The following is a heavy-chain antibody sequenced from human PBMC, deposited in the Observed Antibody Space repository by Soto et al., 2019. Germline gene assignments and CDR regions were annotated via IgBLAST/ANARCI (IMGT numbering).Heavy chain of an antibody. V-gene: IGHV5-51*03. CDR3: ARRIAAAGFFDY. CDR1: GYIFTNYW. Sequence: PGESLKISCKGSGYIFTNYWIAWCLQMPGKGLEWMGIIYPGDSDTRYNPSFQGQVTISADKSISAAYLQWSSLKASDTAKYYCARRIAAAGFFDYWGQGTLVTVSS. J-gene: IGHJ4*02. CDR2: IYPGDSDT. D-gene: IGHD6-13*01.